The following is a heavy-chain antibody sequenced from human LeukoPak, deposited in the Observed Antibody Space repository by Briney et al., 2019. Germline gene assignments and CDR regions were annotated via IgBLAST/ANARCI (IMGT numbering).Heavy chain of an antibody. V-gene: IGHV3-23*01. D-gene: IGHD3-3*01. CDR1: GFTFSSYA. CDR2: ISGSGGST. CDR3: AKDHHPYYDFWSGYYTGDGFDP. J-gene: IGHJ5*02. Sequence: PGGSLRLSCAASGFTFSSYAMSWVRQAPGKGLEWVSAISGSGGSTYYADSAKGRFTISRDNSKNTLYLQMNSLRAEDTAVYYCAKDHHPYYDFWSGYYTGDGFDPWGQGTLVTVSS.